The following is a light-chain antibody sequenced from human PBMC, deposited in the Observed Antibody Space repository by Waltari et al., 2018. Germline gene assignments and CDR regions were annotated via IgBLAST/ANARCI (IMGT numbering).Light chain of an antibody. J-gene: IGLJ1*01. Sequence: SVSGSPGQSITISCTGSSTDVGAYNFVSWYQQHPGKVPKLILYDVGNRPSGISHRFSASKSGNTASLTISGLQEEDEGEYYCSSYTTSTTLLFGTGTRLTVL. CDR1: STDVGAYNF. CDR3: SSYTTSTTLL. V-gene: IGLV2-14*04. CDR2: DVG.